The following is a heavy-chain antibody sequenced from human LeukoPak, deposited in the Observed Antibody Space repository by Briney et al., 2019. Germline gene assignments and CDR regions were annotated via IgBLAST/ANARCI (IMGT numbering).Heavy chain of an antibody. CDR3: ARDRGSGYAFDI. V-gene: IGHV3-33*01. CDR2: IWYDGSNK. CDR1: GFIFSNYG. Sequence: GGSLRLSCAASGFIFSNYGMHWVRRAPGKGLEWVALIWYDGSNKYYADSVKGRFTISRDSSKNTLYLQMNSLRAEDTAVYYCARDRGSGYAFDIWGQGTMVTVSS. J-gene: IGHJ3*02. D-gene: IGHD3-22*01.